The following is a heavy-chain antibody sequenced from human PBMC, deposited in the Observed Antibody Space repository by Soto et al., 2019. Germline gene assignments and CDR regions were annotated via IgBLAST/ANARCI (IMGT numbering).Heavy chain of an antibody. CDR2: IYYSGST. Sequence: QVQLQESGPGLVKPSETLSLTCTVSGGSISSYYWSWIRQPPGKGLEWIGYIYYSGSTNYNPSLKSRVTISVDPSKNQFSLKLSSVTAADTAVYYCARRYGGHFDYWGQGTLVTVSS. J-gene: IGHJ4*02. D-gene: IGHD4-17*01. CDR1: GGSISSYY. CDR3: ARRYGGHFDY. V-gene: IGHV4-59*08.